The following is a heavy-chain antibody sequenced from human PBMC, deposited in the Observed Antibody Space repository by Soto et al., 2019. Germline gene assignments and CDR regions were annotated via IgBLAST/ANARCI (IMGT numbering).Heavy chain of an antibody. J-gene: IGHJ5*02. D-gene: IGHD3-9*01. Sequence: ASVKVSCKASGYTFTSYAMHWVRQAPGQRLEWMGWINAGNGNTKYSQKFQGRVTITRDTSASTAYMELSSLRSEDTAVYYCARDFYDILTGSHGWFDPWGQGTLVTVSS. V-gene: IGHV1-3*01. CDR2: INAGNGNT. CDR3: ARDFYDILTGSHGWFDP. CDR1: GYTFTSYA.